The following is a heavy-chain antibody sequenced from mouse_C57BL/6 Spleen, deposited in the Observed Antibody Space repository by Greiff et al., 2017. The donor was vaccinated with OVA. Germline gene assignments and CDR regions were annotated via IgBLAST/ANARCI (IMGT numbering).Heavy chain of an antibody. CDR3: ARGSGGYGSGEGY. CDR1: GYAFSSYW. CDR2: IYPGDGDT. D-gene: IGHD1-1*01. J-gene: IGHJ2*01. Sequence: QVQLQQSGAELVKPGASVKISCKASGYAFSSYWMNWVKQRPGKGLEWIGQIYPGDGDTNYNGKFKGKATLTADKSSSTAYMQLSSLTSEDSAVYFCARGSGGYGSGEGYWGQGTTLTVSS. V-gene: IGHV1-80*01.